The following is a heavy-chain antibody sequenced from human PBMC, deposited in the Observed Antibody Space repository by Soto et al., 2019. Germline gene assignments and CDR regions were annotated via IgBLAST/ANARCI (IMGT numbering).Heavy chain of an antibody. CDR3: AIAEGEYQLLPHITSYYGMDV. CDR2: IIPIFGTA. CDR1: GGTFSSYA. J-gene: IGHJ6*02. Sequence: GASVKVSCKASGGTFSSYAISWVRQAPGQGLEWMGGIIPIFGTANYAQKFQGRVTITADESTSTAYMELSSRRSEDTAVYYCAIAEGEYQLLPHITSYYGMDVCGQGTTVTVSS. D-gene: IGHD2-2*01. V-gene: IGHV1-69*13.